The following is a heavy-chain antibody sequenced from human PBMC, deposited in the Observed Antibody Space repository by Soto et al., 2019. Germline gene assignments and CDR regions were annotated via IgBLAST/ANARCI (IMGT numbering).Heavy chain of an antibody. CDR1: GGSISSSSYY. CDR2: IYYSGST. J-gene: IGHJ4*02. V-gene: IGHV4-39*02. D-gene: IGHD5-18*01. Sequence: SETLSLTCTVSGGSISSSSYYWGWIRQPPGKGLEWIGSIYYSGSTYHNPSLKSRVTISVDTSKNQFSLKLSSVTAADTAVYYCARVRGYSYGYGSFDYWGQGTLVTVS. CDR3: ARVRGYSYGYGSFDY.